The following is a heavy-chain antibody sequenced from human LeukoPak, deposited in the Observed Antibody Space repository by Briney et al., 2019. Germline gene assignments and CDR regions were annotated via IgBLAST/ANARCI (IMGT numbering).Heavy chain of an antibody. CDR2: TYYRSKWYN. CDR3: ARDQGYASGAWSDAFNI. CDR1: GYSVSSNSAA. D-gene: IGHD6-19*01. J-gene: IGHJ3*02. V-gene: IGHV6-1*01. Sequence: SQTLSLTCAISGYSVSSNSAAWNWIRQSPSRGLEWLGRTYYRSKWYNDYAVSVKSRITINPDTSKNQFPLHLDSVTPEDTAVYYCARDQGYASGAWSDAFNIWGQGTMVTVSS.